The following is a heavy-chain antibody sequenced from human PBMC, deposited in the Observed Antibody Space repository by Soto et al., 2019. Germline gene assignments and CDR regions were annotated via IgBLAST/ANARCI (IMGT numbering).Heavy chain of an antibody. CDR2: INPSGGST. Sequence: GASVKVSCKASGYTFTSYYMHWVRQAPGQGLEWMGIINPSGGSTSYAQKFQGRVTMTRDTSTSTVYMELSSLRSEDTAVYYCARDRFEYHGSGRGRDSSGYYRPRYGMDVWGQGTTVTVSS. D-gene: IGHD3-22*01. V-gene: IGHV1-46*01. J-gene: IGHJ6*02. CDR1: GYTFTSYY. CDR3: ARDRFEYHGSGRGRDSSGYYRPRYGMDV.